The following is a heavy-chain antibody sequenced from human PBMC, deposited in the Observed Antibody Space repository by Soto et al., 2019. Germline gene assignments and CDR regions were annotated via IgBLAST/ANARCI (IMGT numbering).Heavy chain of an antibody. CDR1: GGSISSSSYY. Sequence: TSETLSLTCTVSGGSISSSSYYWGWIRQPPGKGLEWIGSIYYSGSTYYNPSLKSRVTISVDTSKNQFSLKLSSVTAADTAVYYCARQGVTTITNWFDPWGQGTLVTVSS. D-gene: IGHD5-12*01. CDR2: IYYSGST. CDR3: ARQGVTTITNWFDP. J-gene: IGHJ5*02. V-gene: IGHV4-39*01.